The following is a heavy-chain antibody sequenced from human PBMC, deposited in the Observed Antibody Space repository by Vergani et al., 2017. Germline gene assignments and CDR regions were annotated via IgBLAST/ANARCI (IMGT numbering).Heavy chain of an antibody. Sequence: QVQLVQPGAEVKKPGASVQVSCKASGSTFTSYDMHWVRQVPGQGLEWMGKIYPSGGTNYAQKFQGRVTMTKATSTSTVDMELSSLRSENTAMYYYARDGSGGIPFALNVWGQGTTVTVSS. D-gene: IGHD2-15*01. J-gene: IGHJ6*02. CDR1: GSTFTSYD. CDR2: IYPSGGT. CDR3: ARDGSGGIPFALNV. V-gene: IGHV1-46*03.